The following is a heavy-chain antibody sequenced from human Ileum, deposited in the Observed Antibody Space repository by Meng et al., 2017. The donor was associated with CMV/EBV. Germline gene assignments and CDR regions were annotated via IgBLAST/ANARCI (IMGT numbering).Heavy chain of an antibody. CDR3: AKGADSDIPVAGLTDC. V-gene: IGHV3-23*01. J-gene: IGHJ4*02. CDR2: INRSGGNT. Sequence: GGSLRLSCAASGFTFTTYGMTWVRQAPGKGLEWVSTINRSGGNTYYTDSVKGRFSISRDNSRNTLYLQMNSLKAEDTAVYFCAKGADSDIPVAGLTDCWGQGALVTVSS. CDR1: GFTFTTYG. D-gene: IGHD6-19*01.